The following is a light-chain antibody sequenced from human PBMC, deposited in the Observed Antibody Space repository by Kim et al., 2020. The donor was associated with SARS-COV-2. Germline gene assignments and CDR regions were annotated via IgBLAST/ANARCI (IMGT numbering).Light chain of an antibody. Sequence: AAVGDRVTITCRASQSISSWLAWYQQRPGKAPKLLIYDASTLETGVPSRFSGSGSGTEFTLTISSLQPDDFATYYCQQYNSYSPTFGQGTKVDIK. CDR2: DAS. V-gene: IGKV1-5*01. J-gene: IGKJ1*01. CDR1: QSISSW. CDR3: QQYNSYSPT.